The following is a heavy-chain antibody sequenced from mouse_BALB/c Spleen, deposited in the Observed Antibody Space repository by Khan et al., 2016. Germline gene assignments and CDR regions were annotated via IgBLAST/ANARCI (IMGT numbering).Heavy chain of an antibody. V-gene: IGHV5-4*02. CDR1: GFTFSDYY. D-gene: IGHD2-14*01. Sequence: EVELVESGGGLVKPGGSLKLSCAASGFTFSDYYMYWVRQTPEKRLEWVATISDGGSYTYYPDSVKGRFTISRDNAKNNLYLQMSSLKSEDTAMYYCARDRYDYFDYWGQDTTLTVSS. CDR2: ISDGGSYT. CDR3: ARDRYDYFDY. J-gene: IGHJ2*01.